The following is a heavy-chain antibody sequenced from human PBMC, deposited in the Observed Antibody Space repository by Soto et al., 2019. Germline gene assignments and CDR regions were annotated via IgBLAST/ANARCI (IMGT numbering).Heavy chain of an antibody. CDR3: ARLGYCTGTSCYTFDS. Sequence: EVQLVQSGAEVKKPGESLRISCQGSGYSFTSYWIGWVRQRPGKGLECMGRINPSDSYTTYSPSFQGHVTISTDKSFSTAYLQWSGLKASDTAMYYCARLGYCTGTSCYTFDSWGQGTLVAVSS. D-gene: IGHD2-2*02. CDR2: INPSDSYT. CDR1: GYSFTSYW. J-gene: IGHJ4*02. V-gene: IGHV5-10-1*03.